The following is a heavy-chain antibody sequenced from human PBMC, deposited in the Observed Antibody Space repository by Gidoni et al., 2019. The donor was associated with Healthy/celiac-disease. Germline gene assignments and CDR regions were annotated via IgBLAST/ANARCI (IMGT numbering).Heavy chain of an antibody. CDR1: GGPFSSYA. D-gene: IGHD5-18*01. Sequence: QVQLVQSGAEVKKPGSSVKVSCKASGGPFSSYAISWVRQAPGQGLEWMRGIIPSFGTANYAQKFQGRVTITADESTSTAYMELSSLRSEDTAVYYCARTGGYSYGDNWFDPWGQGTLVTVSS. J-gene: IGHJ5*02. CDR3: ARTGGYSYGDNWFDP. CDR2: IIPSFGTA. V-gene: IGHV1-69*12.